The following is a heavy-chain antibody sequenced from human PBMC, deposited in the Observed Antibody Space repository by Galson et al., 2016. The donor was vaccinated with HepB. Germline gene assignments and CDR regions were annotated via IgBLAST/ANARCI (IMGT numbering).Heavy chain of an antibody. J-gene: IGHJ3*01. CDR3: ARDLPDDSVEYFDVFDL. V-gene: IGHV3-11*01. Sequence: SLRLSCAASGFNFSDYYMNWIRQAPGKGLEWISYISKSGDSMLYADSVRRRFTISRDNVKKSLYLQMTNLRAEDTAVYYCARDLPDDSVEYFDVFDLWGQGTMVTVSS. D-gene: IGHD4-17*01. CDR2: ISKSGDSM. CDR1: GFNFSDYY.